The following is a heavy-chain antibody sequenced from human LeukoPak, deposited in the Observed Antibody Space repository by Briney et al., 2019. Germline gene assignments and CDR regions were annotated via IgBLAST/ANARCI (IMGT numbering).Heavy chain of an antibody. J-gene: IGHJ4*02. CDR2: ISSSSSTI. Sequence: GGSLRPSCAAAGFTFSSYSMNWVRQAPGKGLEWVSYISSSSSTIYYADSVKGRFTISRDNAKNSLYLQMNSLRAEDTAVYYCARVAWRGYDFWSGQIDYWGEGSLVTVSS. CDR3: ARVAWRGYDFWSGQIDY. V-gene: IGHV3-48*01. D-gene: IGHD3-3*01. CDR1: GFTFSSYS.